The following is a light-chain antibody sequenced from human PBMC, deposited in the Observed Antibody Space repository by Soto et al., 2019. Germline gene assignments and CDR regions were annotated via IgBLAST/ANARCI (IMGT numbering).Light chain of an antibody. CDR3: QSYDSSLYWV. CDR2: GNS. V-gene: IGLV1-40*01. Sequence: QSVLTQPPSVSGAPGQRVTISCTGSRSNIGAGYDVHWYQHLPGTVPKLLIFGNSNRPSGVPDRFSGSKSGTSASLAITGLQAEDEADYYCQSYDSSLYWVFGGVTKLTVL. J-gene: IGLJ3*02. CDR1: RSNIGAGYD.